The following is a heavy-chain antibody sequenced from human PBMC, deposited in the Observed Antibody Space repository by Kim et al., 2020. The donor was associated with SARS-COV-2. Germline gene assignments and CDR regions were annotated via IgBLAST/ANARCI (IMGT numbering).Heavy chain of an antibody. D-gene: IGHD3-10*01. J-gene: IGHJ3*02. Sequence: YADSVEGRFTISRDNSKNTLYLQMNSLRVDDTAIYYCAKCASGNQNDAFDIWGQGTMVTVSS. V-gene: IGHV3-23*01. CDR3: AKCASGNQNDAFDI.